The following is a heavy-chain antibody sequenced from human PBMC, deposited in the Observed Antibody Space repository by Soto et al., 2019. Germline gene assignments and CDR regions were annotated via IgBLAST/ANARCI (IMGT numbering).Heavy chain of an antibody. CDR2: IYFSGRN. D-gene: IGHD3-9*01. CDR1: GGSISSHSHY. CDR3: ARLEGLATISYYFDF. J-gene: IGHJ4*02. V-gene: IGHV4-39*01. Sequence: SETLSLTCSVSGGSISSHSHYWGWIRQPPGKGVEWIGSIYFSGRNYYNTSLKSRVIMSADMSKNQFSLNLTSVTAADTAVYFCARLEGLATISYYFDFWGPGALVTVSS.